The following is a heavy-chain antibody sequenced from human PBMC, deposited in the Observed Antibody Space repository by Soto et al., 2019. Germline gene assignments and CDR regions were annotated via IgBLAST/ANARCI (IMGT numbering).Heavy chain of an antibody. CDR1: GFTFTSSA. CDR2: IVVGSGNT. J-gene: IGHJ6*02. CDR3: AAAQIAAPYYYGMDV. Sequence: SVKVSCKASGFTFTSSAVQWVRQARGQRLEWIGWIVVGSGNTNYAQKFQERVTITRDMSTSTAYMELSSLRSEDTAVYYCAAAQIAAPYYYGMDVWGQGTTVTVSS. V-gene: IGHV1-58*01. D-gene: IGHD6-6*01.